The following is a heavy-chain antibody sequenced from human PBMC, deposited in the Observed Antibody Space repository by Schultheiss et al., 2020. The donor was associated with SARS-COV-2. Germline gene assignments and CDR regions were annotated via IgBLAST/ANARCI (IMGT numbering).Heavy chain of an antibody. CDR2: INHSGST. D-gene: IGHD5-18*01. CDR1: GGSFSGYY. CDR3: ARGPYTAMAGDGMDV. J-gene: IGHJ6*02. Sequence: SETLSLTCAVYGGSFSGYYWSWIRQPPGKGLEWIGEINHSGSTNYNPSLKSRVTISVDTSKNQFSLKLSSVTAADTAVYYCARGPYTAMAGDGMDVWGQGTTVTVSS. V-gene: IGHV4-34*01.